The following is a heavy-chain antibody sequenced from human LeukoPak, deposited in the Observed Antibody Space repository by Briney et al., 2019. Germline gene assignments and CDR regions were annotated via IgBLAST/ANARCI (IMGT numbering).Heavy chain of an antibody. CDR2: IYYSGNA. CDR3: ARAGYDSSGYSTYYFDY. V-gene: IGHV4-31*03. J-gene: IGHJ4*02. Sequence: SETLSLACIVSGGSIRSGGYYWSWIRQHPGKGLEWIGYIYYSGNAYYNPSLTSRVTISVDTSKNQFSLKLSSVTAADTAVYYCARAGYDSSGYSTYYFDYRGQGTLVTVSS. D-gene: IGHD3-22*01. CDR1: GGSIRSGGYY.